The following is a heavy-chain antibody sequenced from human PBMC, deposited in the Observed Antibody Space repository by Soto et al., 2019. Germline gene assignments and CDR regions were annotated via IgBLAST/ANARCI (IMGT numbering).Heavy chain of an antibody. CDR1: GFTFSSYA. CDR2: ISGSGGST. V-gene: IGHV3-23*01. CDR3: ASRIMITFGGVISPDAFDI. D-gene: IGHD3-16*02. Sequence: EVQLLESGGGLVQPGGSLRLSCAASGFTFSSYAMSWVRQAPGKGLEWVSAISGSGGSTYYADSVKGRFTISRDNSKNTLYLQMNSLRAEDTAVYYCASRIMITFGGVISPDAFDIWGQGTMVTVSS. J-gene: IGHJ3*02.